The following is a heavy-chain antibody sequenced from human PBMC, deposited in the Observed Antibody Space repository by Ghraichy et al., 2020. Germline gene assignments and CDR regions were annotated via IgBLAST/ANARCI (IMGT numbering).Heavy chain of an antibody. D-gene: IGHD3-10*01. V-gene: IGHV4-61*08. CDR1: GGSVSSGAHY. Sequence: SETLSLICSVSGGSVSSGAHYWSWIRQPPGKGLEWVAFIYYRGNTNYNPSLKSRVTISLDTSKNQFSLNLRSVTAADTAVYYCARIYGHFDYWGQGTLVTVSS. CDR2: IYYRGNT. J-gene: IGHJ4*02. CDR3: ARIYGHFDY.